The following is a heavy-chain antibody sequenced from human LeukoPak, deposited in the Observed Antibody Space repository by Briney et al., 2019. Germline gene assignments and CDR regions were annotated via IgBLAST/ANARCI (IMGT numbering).Heavy chain of an antibody. CDR2: IYYSGST. V-gene: IGHV4-39*01. D-gene: IGHD2-15*01. Sequence: SETLSLTCTVSGGSISSSSYYWGWIRQPPGKGLEWIGSIYYSGSTYYNPSLKSRVTISVDTSKNQFSLKLSSVTAADTAVYYCARLLQIGGGCSYFDYWGQGTLVTVSS. CDR3: ARLLQIGGGCSYFDY. J-gene: IGHJ4*02. CDR1: GGSISSSSYY.